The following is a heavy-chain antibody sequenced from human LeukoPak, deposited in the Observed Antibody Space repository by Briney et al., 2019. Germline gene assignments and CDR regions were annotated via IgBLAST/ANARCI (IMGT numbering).Heavy chain of an antibody. CDR2: ISYDGSNK. J-gene: IGHJ4*02. D-gene: IGHD3-10*01. CDR3: AKDRAELLWFGEPSPFDY. V-gene: IGHV3-30*18. CDR1: GFTFSSYG. Sequence: GGSLRLSCAASGFTFSSYGMHWVRQAPGKGLEWVAVISYDGSNKYYADSVKGRFTISRDNSENALYLQMNSLRAEDTAVYYCAKDRAELLWFGEPSPFDYWGQGTLVTVSS.